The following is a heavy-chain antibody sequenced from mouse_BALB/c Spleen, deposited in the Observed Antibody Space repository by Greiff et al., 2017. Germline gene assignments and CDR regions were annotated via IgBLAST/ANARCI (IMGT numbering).Heavy chain of an antibody. D-gene: IGHD1-2*01. CDR1: GFTFSDYY. J-gene: IGHJ4*01. Sequence: DVHLVESGGGLVKPGGSLKLSCAASGFTFSDYYMYWVRQTPEKRLEWVATISDGGSYTYYPDSVKGRFTISRDNAKNNLYLQMSSLKSEDTAMYYCARSLAKIYAMDYWGQGTSVTVSS. V-gene: IGHV5-4*02. CDR2: ISDGGSYT. CDR3: ARSLAKIYAMDY.